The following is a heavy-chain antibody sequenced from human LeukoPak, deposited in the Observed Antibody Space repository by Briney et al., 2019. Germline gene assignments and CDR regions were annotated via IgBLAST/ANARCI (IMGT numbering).Heavy chain of an antibody. CDR2: IHYSGFS. CDR3: ARDLHGGNSGLGY. Sequence: SETLSLTCTVSGGSISSYYWSWIRQPPGKGLELIGYIHYSGFSNYNPSLKSRVTISVDTSKNQFSLKLSFVTAADTAVYYCARDLHGGNSGLGYWGQGTLVTVSS. CDR1: GGSISSYY. D-gene: IGHD4-23*01. V-gene: IGHV4-59*01. J-gene: IGHJ1*01.